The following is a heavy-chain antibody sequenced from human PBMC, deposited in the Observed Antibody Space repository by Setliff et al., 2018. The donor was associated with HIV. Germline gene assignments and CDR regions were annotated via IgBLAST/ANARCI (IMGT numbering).Heavy chain of an antibody. CDR3: AREYKGHLGF. D-gene: IGHD1-1*01. CDR2: VNPNTGGT. V-gene: IGHV1-2*02. Sequence: ASVKVSCKASGYTFTAYYIHWVRQAPGQGLEWMGWVNPNTGGTKYTQQFQGRVTVTTSTNTAYLELTSLISDDTAVYYCAREYKGHLGFWGQGTLVTV. J-gene: IGHJ4*02. CDR1: GYTFTAYY.